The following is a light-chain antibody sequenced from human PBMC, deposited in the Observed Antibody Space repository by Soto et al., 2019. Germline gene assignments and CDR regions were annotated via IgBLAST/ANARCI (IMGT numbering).Light chain of an antibody. V-gene: IGKV1-5*01. CDR3: QQYATFPRT. CDR2: DAS. CDR1: QSISSW. J-gene: IGKJ1*01. Sequence: DIQMTQSPSTLSASVGDRVTITFRASQSISSWLAWYQQKPGKAPKLLIYDASSLESGVPSRFSGSGSGTEFTLTISSLQPDDFATYHCQQYATFPRTFGQGTKVDIK.